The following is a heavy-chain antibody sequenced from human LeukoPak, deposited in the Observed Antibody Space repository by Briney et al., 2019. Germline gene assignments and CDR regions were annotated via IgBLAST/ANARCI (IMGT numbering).Heavy chain of an antibody. D-gene: IGHD3-10*01. Sequence: KAAGSLRLSCAASGFSCSGYSMNRLRQAPGKELEWVSSISCSSGYIYYEDSVKVRFTIYRDNAKNSLYLQINSLRAEDAAVYYCARDGIAWFGDSLLYYGMDVWGQGTTVTVSS. CDR1: GFSCSGYS. J-gene: IGHJ6*02. V-gene: IGHV3-21*01. CDR2: ISCSSGYI. CDR3: ARDGIAWFGDSLLYYGMDV.